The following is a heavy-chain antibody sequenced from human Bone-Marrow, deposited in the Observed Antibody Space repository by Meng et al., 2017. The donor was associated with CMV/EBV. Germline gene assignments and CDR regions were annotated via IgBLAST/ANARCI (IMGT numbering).Heavy chain of an antibody. CDR2: IYYSGST. D-gene: IGHD1-26*01. J-gene: IGHJ6*02. Sequence: SETLALTCTVSGGSVSSGSYYWSWIRQPPGKGLEWIGYIYYSGSTNYNPSLKSRVTISVDTSKNQFSLKLSSVTAADTAVYYCARGGSVFYGMDVWGQGTTVTVSS. V-gene: IGHV4-61*01. CDR3: ARGGSVFYGMDV. CDR1: GGSVSSGSYY.